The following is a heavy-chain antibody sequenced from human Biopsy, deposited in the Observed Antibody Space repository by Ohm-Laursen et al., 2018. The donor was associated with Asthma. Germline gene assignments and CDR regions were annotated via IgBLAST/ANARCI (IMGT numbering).Heavy chain of an antibody. CDR2: ISSSSSYI. V-gene: IGHV3-21*01. J-gene: IGHJ4*02. D-gene: IGHD6-13*01. CDR3: ARVWQLATLDY. CDR1: GFNFINAW. Sequence: SLRLSCAASGFNFINAWMNWLRQAPGKGLEWVSSISSSSSYIYYADSVKGRFTISRDNAKNSLYLQMNSLRAEDTAVYYCARVWQLATLDYWGQGTLVTVSS.